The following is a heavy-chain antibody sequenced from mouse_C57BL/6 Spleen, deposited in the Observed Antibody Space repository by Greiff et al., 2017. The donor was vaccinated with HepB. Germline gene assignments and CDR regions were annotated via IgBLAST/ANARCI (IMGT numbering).Heavy chain of an antibody. CDR2: IDPSDSYT. Sequence: QVQLQQPGAELVKPGASVKLSCKASGYTFTSYWMQWVKQRPGQGLEWIGEIDPSDSYTNYNQKFKGKATLTVDTSSSTAYMQLSSLTSEDSAVYYCARSYYTDYFDYWGQGTTLTVS. V-gene: IGHV1-50*01. CDR3: ARSYYTDYFDY. D-gene: IGHD2-12*01. J-gene: IGHJ2*01. CDR1: GYTFTSYW.